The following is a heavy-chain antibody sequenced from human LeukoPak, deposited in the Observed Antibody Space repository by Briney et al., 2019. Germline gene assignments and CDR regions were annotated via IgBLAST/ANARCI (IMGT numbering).Heavy chain of an antibody. CDR2: ISSSRRYI. D-gene: IGHD4-11*01. Sequence: GGSLRLSCAASGFTFSSYSMNWVRQAPGKGLEGVSSISSSRRYIYYAHSVKGRFPISRDTAKNSLYVQMHSLRAEDTGVYYCARDYSNFRFDYWGQGTMVSVPS. CDR1: GFTFSSYS. V-gene: IGHV3-21*01. J-gene: IGHJ4*02. CDR3: ARDYSNFRFDY.